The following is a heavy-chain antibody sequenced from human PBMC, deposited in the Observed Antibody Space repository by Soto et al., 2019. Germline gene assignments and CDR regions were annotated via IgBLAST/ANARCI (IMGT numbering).Heavy chain of an antibody. V-gene: IGHV1-2*02. D-gene: IGHD2-8*01. CDR3: ARGVNDDS. Sequence: GASVKVSCKTSGYTFSAYYVHWARRAPGRGFQWLGWINPSNEITTFPEFFQGRITLTRDTSTNTVHMELNMLTSDDTAMYFCARGVNDDSWGQGTLVTVSS. CDR1: GYTFSAYY. J-gene: IGHJ4*02. CDR2: INPSNEIT.